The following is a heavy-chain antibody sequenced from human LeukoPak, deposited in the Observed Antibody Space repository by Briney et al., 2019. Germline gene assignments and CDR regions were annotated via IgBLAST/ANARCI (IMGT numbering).Heavy chain of an antibody. Sequence: AGGSLRLSCAASGFSFSASAMHWVRQAPGKGLEWVGRIKTKVDNYATAYAASAKGRFIISRDESKNTAYLQMNSLKTEDTAMYFCTRLAYGDFRFDPWGQGTLVTVSS. CDR3: TRLAYGDFRFDP. D-gene: IGHD4-17*01. V-gene: IGHV3-73*01. CDR1: GFSFSASA. CDR2: IKTKVDNYAT. J-gene: IGHJ5*02.